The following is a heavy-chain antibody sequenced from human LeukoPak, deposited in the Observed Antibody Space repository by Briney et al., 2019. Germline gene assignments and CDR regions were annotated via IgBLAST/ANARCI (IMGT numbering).Heavy chain of an antibody. J-gene: IGHJ4*02. CDR1: GGSFSGYY. CDR2: INHSGST. Sequence: PSETLSLTCAVYGGSFSGYYWSWIRQPPGKGLEWIGEINHSGSTNYNPSLKSRVTTSVDTSKNQFSLKLSSVTAADTAVYYCARAGLWFGVYFDYWGQGTLVTVSS. D-gene: IGHD3-10*01. CDR3: ARAGLWFGVYFDY. V-gene: IGHV4-34*01.